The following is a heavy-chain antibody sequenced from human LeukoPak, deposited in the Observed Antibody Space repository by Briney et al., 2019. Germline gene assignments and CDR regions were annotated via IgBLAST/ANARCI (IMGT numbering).Heavy chain of an antibody. CDR1: GLTFDDYA. CDR2: LSWNSGSI. Sequence: GRSLRLSCAASGLTFDDYAMHWVRQAPGKGLEWVSGLSWNSGSIGYADSGKGRFTIARDNAKNSLYLQRNSVRAEDTALYYCARGGSSGSGRGDYYFDYWGQGTLVTVSS. J-gene: IGHJ4*02. D-gene: IGHD6-19*01. V-gene: IGHV3-9*01. CDR3: ARGGSSGSGRGDYYFDY.